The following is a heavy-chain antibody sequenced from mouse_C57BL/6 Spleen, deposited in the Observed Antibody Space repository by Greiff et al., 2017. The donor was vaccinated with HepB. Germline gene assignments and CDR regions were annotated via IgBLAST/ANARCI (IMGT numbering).Heavy chain of an antibody. J-gene: IGHJ4*01. Sequence: EVKVVESGGGLVKPGGSLKLSCAASGFTFSDYGMHWVRQAPEKGLEWVAYISSGSSTIYYADTVKGRYTIARDNAKNTLFLQMTSLRSEDTAMYYCARGGGYAMDDWGQGTSVTVSS. CDR3: ARGGGYAMDD. V-gene: IGHV5-17*01. CDR2: ISSGSSTI. CDR1: GFTFSDYG.